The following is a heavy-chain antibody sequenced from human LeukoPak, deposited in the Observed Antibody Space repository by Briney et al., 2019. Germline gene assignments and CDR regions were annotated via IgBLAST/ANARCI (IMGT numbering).Heavy chain of an antibody. D-gene: IGHD6-19*01. CDR1: GFTFSSYS. CDR3: VKDSVVVAGLVNYFDY. Sequence: GGALRLSCAASGFTFSSYSMNWVRQAPGKGLEWVSAISGSGGDTFYTDSVKGRFTVSRGNSKNTLYLQMKGLRAEDTAVYYCVKDSVVVAGLVNYFDYWGQGTVVTLSS. J-gene: IGHJ4*02. CDR2: ISGSGGDT. V-gene: IGHV3-23*01.